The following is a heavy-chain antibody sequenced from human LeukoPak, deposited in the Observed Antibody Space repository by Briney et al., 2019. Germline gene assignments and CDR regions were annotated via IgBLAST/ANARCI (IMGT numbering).Heavy chain of an antibody. D-gene: IGHD3-22*01. CDR3: ARDSDDSSGYYRHDAFDI. V-gene: IGHV1-69*05. J-gene: IGHJ3*02. CDR2: IIPIFGTA. Sequence: ASVKVSCKASGYTFTSYDINWVRQAPGQGLEWMGGIIPIFGTANYAQKFQGRVTITTDESTSTAYMELSSLRSEDTAVYYCARDSDDSSGYYRHDAFDIWGQGTMVTVSS. CDR1: GYTFTSYD.